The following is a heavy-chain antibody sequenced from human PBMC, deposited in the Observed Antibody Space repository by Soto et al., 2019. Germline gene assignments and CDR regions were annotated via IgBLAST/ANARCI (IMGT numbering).Heavy chain of an antibody. CDR3: TTDSQGGSYPF. J-gene: IGHJ4*02. CDR1: GFTFSNAW. D-gene: IGHD1-26*01. Sequence: GGSLRLSCAASGFTFSNAWMSWVRQAPGKGLEWVGRIKSKTDGGTTDYAAPVKGRFTIPRDDSKNTLYLQMNSLKTEDTAVYYCTTDSQGGSYPFWGQGTLVTVSS. V-gene: IGHV3-15*01. CDR2: IKSKTDGGTT.